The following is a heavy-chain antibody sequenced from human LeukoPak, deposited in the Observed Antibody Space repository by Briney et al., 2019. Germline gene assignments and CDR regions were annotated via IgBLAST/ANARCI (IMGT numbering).Heavy chain of an antibody. V-gene: IGHV4-59*08. D-gene: IGHD1-1*01. CDR2: IYYSGST. J-gene: IGHJ4*02. CDR1: GGSISSYY. Sequence: SETLSLTCTVSGGSISSYYWSWIRQPPGKGLEWIGYIYYSGSTYYNPSLKSRVTISVDTSKNQFSLKLSSVTAADTAVYYCARTTDYWGQGTLVTVSP. CDR3: ARTTDY.